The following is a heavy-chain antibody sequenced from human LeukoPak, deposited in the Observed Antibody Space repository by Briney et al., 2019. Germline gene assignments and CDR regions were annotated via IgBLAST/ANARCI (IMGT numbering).Heavy chain of an antibody. D-gene: IGHD2-15*01. V-gene: IGHV3-15*04. CDR3: AKEGVRKCSGGSCYSSPKTFDY. CDR1: GFSFSNAW. J-gene: IGHJ4*02. Sequence: GGSLRLSCAASGFSFSNAWMDWVRQAPGKGLEWVGRIESRTDGESTDYAALVKGRFTISRDDSKNTLYLQMNSLRAEDTAVYYCAKEGVRKCSGGSCYSSPKTFDYWGQGTLVTVSS. CDR2: IESRTDGEST.